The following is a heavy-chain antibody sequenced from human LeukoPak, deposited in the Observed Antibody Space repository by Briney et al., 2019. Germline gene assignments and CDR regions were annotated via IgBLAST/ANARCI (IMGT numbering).Heavy chain of an antibody. J-gene: IGHJ3*01. CDR1: GFTFSDYY. CDR3: AKDKYYYGSGSRDGVDV. Sequence: GGSLRLSCAASGFTFSDYYMSWIRQSPDKGLEWVAFIQSDGSYKYYADSVKGRFAISRDNSKNTMYLQMNSLRAEDTAMYYCAKDKYYYGSGSRDGVDVWGQGTMVIVSS. D-gene: IGHD3-10*01. CDR2: IQSDGSYK. V-gene: IGHV3-30*02.